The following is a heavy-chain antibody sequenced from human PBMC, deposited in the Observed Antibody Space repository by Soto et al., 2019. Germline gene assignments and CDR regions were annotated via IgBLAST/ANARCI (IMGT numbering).Heavy chain of an antibody. D-gene: IGHD1-1*01. Sequence: ASVKVSCKASGYTFTSYGISWVRQAPGLGLEWMGWISAYNGNTNYAQKLQGRVTMTTDTSTSTAYMELRSLRSDDTAVYYCARDGALWYNYYYYGMDVWGQGTTVTVSS. CDR1: GYTFTSYG. CDR2: ISAYNGNT. CDR3: ARDGALWYNYYYYGMDV. V-gene: IGHV1-18*01. J-gene: IGHJ6*02.